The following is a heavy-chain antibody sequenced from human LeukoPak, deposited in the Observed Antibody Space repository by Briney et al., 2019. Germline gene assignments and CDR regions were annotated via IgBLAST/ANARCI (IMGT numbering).Heavy chain of an antibody. CDR2: INSDGSST. CDR1: GFTFSSYW. CDR3: ARGGLVAAGDY. V-gene: IGHV3-74*01. Sequence: PGGSLRLSCAASGFTFSSYWTHWVRHAPGKGLVWVSHINSDGSSTNHADSVKGRFTISRDNAKNTLYLQMNSLRAEDTAMYYCARGGLVAAGDYWGQGTLVTVSS. J-gene: IGHJ4*02. D-gene: IGHD6-13*01.